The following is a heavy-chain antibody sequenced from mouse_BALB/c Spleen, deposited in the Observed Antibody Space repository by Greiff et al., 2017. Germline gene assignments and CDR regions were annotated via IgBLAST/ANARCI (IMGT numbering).Heavy chain of an antibody. D-gene: IGHD4-1*01. J-gene: IGHJ3*01. CDR1: GFTFSDYY. CDR3: ARGLGRTWFAY. Sequence: EVMLVESGGGLVKPGGSLKLSCAASGFTFSDYYMYWVRQTPEKRLEWVATISDGGSYTYYPDSVKGRFTISRDNAKNNLYLQMSSLKSEDTAMYYCARGLGRTWFAYWGQGTLVTVSA. V-gene: IGHV5-4*02. CDR2: ISDGGSYT.